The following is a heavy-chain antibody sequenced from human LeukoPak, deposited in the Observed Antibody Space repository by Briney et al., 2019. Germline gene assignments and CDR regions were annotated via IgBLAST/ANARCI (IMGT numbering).Heavy chain of an antibody. Sequence: GGSLRLSCAASGFTFSSYAMSWVRQAPGKGLEWVSAISGSGGSTYYADSVKGRFTISRDNSKNTLYLQMNSLRAEDTAVYYCXXSGESHLYYYYGMDVWGQGTTVTVSS. D-gene: IGHD1-26*01. V-gene: IGHV3-23*01. CDR3: XXSGESHLYYYYGMDV. CDR1: GFTFSSYA. J-gene: IGHJ6*02. CDR2: ISGSGGST.